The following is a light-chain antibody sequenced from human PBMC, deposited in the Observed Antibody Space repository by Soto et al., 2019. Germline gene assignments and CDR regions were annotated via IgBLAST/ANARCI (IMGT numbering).Light chain of an antibody. V-gene: IGLV1-40*01. Sequence: QSVLTQPPSVSGAPGQRVTISCTGSSSNIGAGYDVHWYQQLPGTAPKLLIYGNSNRPSGVPDRFSGSKSGTSASLAITGLQAEDEADYCCQYYDSSLSGWVFGGGTKLTVL. CDR1: SSNIGAGYD. J-gene: IGLJ3*02. CDR3: QYYDSSLSGWV. CDR2: GNS.